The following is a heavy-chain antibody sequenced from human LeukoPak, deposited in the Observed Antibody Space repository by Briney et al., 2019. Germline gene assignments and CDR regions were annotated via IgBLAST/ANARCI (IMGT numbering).Heavy chain of an antibody. J-gene: IGHJ4*02. CDR1: GGSFSGYY. V-gene: IGHV4-34*01. Sequence: PSETLSLTCAVYGGSFSGYYWTWIRQPPGKGLEWIGEINHSGGTNYNPSLKSRVTISVDTSKNQFSLKLSSVTAADMAVYYCARVAPYFGTISRWGQGTLVTVSS. CDR2: INHSGGT. CDR3: ARVAPYFGTISR. D-gene: IGHD1-7*01.